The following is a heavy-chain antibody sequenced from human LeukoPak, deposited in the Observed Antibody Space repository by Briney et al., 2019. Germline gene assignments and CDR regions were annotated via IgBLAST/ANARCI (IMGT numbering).Heavy chain of an antibody. D-gene: IGHD2-21*01. CDR3: ARDNWGMIFLFDP. J-gene: IGHJ5*02. Sequence: PSETLSLTCTVSGGSITSYYWNWIRQSPERGLEWIGYIYYDGSTSYNPSLKTRVSISLHPPKNHLSLRLTSVTAADTGMYSCARDNWGMIFLFDPWGQGALVTVSS. CDR1: GGSITSYY. CDR2: IYYDGST. V-gene: IGHV4-59*01.